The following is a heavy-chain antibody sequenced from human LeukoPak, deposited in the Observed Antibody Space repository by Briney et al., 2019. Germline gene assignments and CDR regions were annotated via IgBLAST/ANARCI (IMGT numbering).Heavy chain of an antibody. CDR2: ISSSGST. D-gene: IGHD3-9*01. V-gene: IGHV4-4*07. J-gene: IGHJ6*03. CDR1: GDSITYFY. Sequence: SETLSLTCSVSGDSITYFYWSWIRQAAGKGLEWIGRISSSGSTDYNASLKSRVTMSVDTSKNQLSLKVISVTAADTAVYYCARDLYYDILTGYRLGVYYYYMDVWGKGTTVTISS. CDR3: ARDLYYDILTGYRLGVYYYYMDV.